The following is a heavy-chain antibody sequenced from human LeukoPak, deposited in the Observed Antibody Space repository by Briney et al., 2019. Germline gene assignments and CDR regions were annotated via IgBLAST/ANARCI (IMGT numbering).Heavy chain of an antibody. CDR1: GGSISSYY. V-gene: IGHV4-4*07. Sequence: SETLSLTCTVSGGSISSYYWSWVRQPAGKGLEGIGRIYSSRDTNYNPSLKSRVSMSVDTSRNQFSLKLNSVTAADTAVYYCARESVGYCSGGGCPYYFDYWGQGTLVTVSS. D-gene: IGHD2-15*01. CDR3: ARESVGYCSGGGCPYYFDY. J-gene: IGHJ4*02. CDR2: IYSSRDT.